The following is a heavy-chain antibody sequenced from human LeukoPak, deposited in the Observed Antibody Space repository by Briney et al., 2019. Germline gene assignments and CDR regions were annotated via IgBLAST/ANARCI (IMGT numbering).Heavy chain of an antibody. D-gene: IGHD3-22*01. CDR2: IYYSGST. J-gene: IGHJ4*02. Sequence: PSETLSLTCTVSGGSISSSSYYWGWIRQPPGKGLEWIGSIYYSGSTYYNPSLKSRVTISVDMSKNQFSLKLNSVTAADTAVFYCASSDSSGYYVDYWGQGTLVTVSS. V-gene: IGHV4-39*07. CDR1: GGSISSSSYY. CDR3: ASSDSSGYYVDY.